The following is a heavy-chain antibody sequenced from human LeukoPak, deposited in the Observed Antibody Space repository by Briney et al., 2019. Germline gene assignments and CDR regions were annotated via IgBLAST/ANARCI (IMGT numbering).Heavy chain of an antibody. CDR3: ARGWPSRAFGSGRMDV. Sequence: SVKVSCKASGGTFSNYAINWVRQAPGQGLDWLGGIVPVLGTANYAQKFQGRVTITTDESTSTVYMELSSLRSEDTAVYYCARGWPSRAFGSGRMDVWGKGTTVTVSS. CDR2: IVPVLGTA. J-gene: IGHJ6*03. D-gene: IGHD3-16*01. CDR1: GGTFSNYA. V-gene: IGHV1-69*05.